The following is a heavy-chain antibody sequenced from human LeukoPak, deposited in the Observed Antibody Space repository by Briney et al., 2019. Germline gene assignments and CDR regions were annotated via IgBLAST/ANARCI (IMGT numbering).Heavy chain of an antibody. J-gene: IGHJ4*02. D-gene: IGHD4-23*01. CDR3: ARDFSSTMVLRRAFDY. CDR1: GYTFTGYY. CDR2: INPNSGGT. Sequence: ASVKVSCKASGYTFTGYYMHWVRQAPGQGLEWMGWINPNSGGTNYAQKFQGRVTMTRDTSISTAYMELSRLRSDDTAVYYCARDFSSTMVLRRAFDYWGQGTLVTVSS. V-gene: IGHV1-2*02.